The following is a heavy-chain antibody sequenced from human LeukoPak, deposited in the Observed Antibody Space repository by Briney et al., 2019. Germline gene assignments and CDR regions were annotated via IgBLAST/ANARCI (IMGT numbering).Heavy chain of an antibody. V-gene: IGHV4-59*10. Sequence: SETLSLTCAVYGGSFSGYYWSWIRQPPGKGLEWIGRIYTSGSTNYNPSLKSRVTMSVDTSKNQFSLKLSSVTAADTAVYYCARAPSCSGGSCYALDYYYYYIDVWGKGTTVTISS. J-gene: IGHJ6*03. CDR3: ARAPSCSGGSCYALDYYYYYIDV. CDR2: IYTSGST. CDR1: GGSFSGYY. D-gene: IGHD2-15*01.